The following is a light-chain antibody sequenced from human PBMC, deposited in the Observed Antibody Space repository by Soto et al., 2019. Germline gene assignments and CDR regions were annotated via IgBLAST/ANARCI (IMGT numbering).Light chain of an antibody. CDR2: AAS. CDR1: QGISNY. CDR3: QKYNKAPLT. V-gene: IGKV1-27*01. J-gene: IGKJ3*01. Sequence: DIQMTQSPSSLSASVGDRVTITCRASQGISNYLAWYQQKPGKVPKLLISAASTLQSGVPSRFSGSGSGTEFTLTISSLQPEDVGTFYCQKYNKAPLTFGPGTKVDIK.